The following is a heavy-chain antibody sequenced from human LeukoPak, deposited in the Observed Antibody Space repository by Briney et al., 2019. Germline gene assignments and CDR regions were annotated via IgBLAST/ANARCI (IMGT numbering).Heavy chain of an antibody. CDR3: AKFPDACTTNCYGIDQYLDY. Sequence: GGSLRLSCAASGFTFSSYAMSWVRQAPGKGLEWVSVVSGSGNNIYYADYVKGRFTIARDNSKNTVYLQMNSLRAEDTAVYYCAKFPDACTTNCYGIDQYLDYWGQGTLVTVSS. D-gene: IGHD2-2*01. CDR2: VSGSGNNI. V-gene: IGHV3-23*01. J-gene: IGHJ4*02. CDR1: GFTFSSYA.